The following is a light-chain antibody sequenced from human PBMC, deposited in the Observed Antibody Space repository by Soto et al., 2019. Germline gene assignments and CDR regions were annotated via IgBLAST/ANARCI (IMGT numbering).Light chain of an antibody. V-gene: IGKV1-16*01. CDR3: QQYNTDPLT. CDR1: QDISNY. J-gene: IGKJ4*01. CDR2: AAS. Sequence: DIQMTQSPSSLSASVGDRVTITCRASQDISNYLAWIQQKPGKAPKSLIYAASSLRSGVPSRFSGSGSGTDFTLSISNLQPEDFGTYYCQQYNTDPLTFGGGNRVELK.